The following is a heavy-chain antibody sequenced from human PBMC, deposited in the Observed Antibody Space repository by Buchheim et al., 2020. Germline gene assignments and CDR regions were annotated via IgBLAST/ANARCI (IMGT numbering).Heavy chain of an antibody. CDR1: GGSISSGGYY. CDR2: IYYSGST. J-gene: IGHJ5*02. CDR3: ARDLVNYYDSSGYYSGVGWFDP. D-gene: IGHD3-22*01. V-gene: IGHV4-31*03. Sequence: QVQLQESGPGLVKPSQTLSLTCTASGGSISSGGYYWSWIRQHPGKGLEWIGYIYYSGSTYYNPSLKSRVTISVDTSKNQFSLKLSSVTAADTAVYYCARDLVNYYDSSGYYSGVGWFDPWGQGTL.